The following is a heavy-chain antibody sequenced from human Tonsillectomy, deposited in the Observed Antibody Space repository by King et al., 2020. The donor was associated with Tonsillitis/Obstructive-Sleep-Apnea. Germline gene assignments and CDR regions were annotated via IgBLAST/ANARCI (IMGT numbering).Heavy chain of an antibody. CDR1: GYSFITYW. D-gene: IGHD3-22*01. V-gene: IGHV5-51*01. CDR2: IYPGDSDT. J-gene: IGHJ4*02. Sequence: VQLVESGAEVKKPGESLKISCKASGYSFITYWIGLVRQMPGKGLEWMGNIYPGDSDTRYSPSFQGQVTISADKSISTADLQWSSLKASDTAMYYCARRLHYYDRSAYPYYFDYWGQGTLVTVSS. CDR3: ARRLHYYDRSAYPYYFDY.